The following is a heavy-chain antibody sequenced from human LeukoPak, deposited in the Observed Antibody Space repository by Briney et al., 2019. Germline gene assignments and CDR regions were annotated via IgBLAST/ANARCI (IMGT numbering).Heavy chain of an antibody. V-gene: IGHV3-21*01. CDR1: GFTFSSYS. CDR2: ISSSGSYI. J-gene: IGHJ3*02. CDR3: ARVKTKNAFDI. D-gene: IGHD2-8*01. Sequence: GGSLRLSCAASGFTFSSYSMNWVRQAPGKGLEWVSSISSSGSYIYYADSVKGRFTISRDNAKNSLYLQMNSLRAEDTAVYYCARVKTKNAFDIWGQGTMVTVSS.